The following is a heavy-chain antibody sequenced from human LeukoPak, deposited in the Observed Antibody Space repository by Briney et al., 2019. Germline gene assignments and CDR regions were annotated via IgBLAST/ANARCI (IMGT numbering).Heavy chain of an antibody. CDR2: IIPICGTA. J-gene: IGHJ6*02. D-gene: IGHD3-22*01. V-gene: IGHV1-69*13. CDR1: GGTFSSYA. CDR3: AGDSPITMIVVANYYYGMDV. Sequence: ASVKVSCNASGGTFSSYAISWVRQAPAQGLERMGGIIPICGTANYAQKFQGRVTITADESTSTAYMELSSLRSEDTAVYYCAGDSPITMIVVANYYYGMDVWGQGTTVTVSS.